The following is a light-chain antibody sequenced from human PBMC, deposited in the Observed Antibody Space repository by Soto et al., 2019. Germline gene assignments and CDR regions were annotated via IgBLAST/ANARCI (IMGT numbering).Light chain of an antibody. Sequence: QSALTQPASVSGSPGQSITISCTGTSSDVGGYNYVSWYQQHPGKAPKLMIYEVSNRPSGVSNRFSGSKSGNTASLTTSGLQAEDEADYYCSSSTSSSSLYVFGTGTKLTVL. CDR1: SSDVGGYNY. V-gene: IGLV2-14*01. J-gene: IGLJ1*01. CDR2: EVS. CDR3: SSSTSSSSLYV.